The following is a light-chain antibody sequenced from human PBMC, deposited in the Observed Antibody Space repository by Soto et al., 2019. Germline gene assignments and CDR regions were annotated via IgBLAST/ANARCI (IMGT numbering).Light chain of an antibody. CDR3: SSYTNSKPYV. Sequence: QSVLTQPASVSGSPGQSITISCTGTSSDVGAYNYVSWYQQHPGKVPKLMIYDVSNRPSGVSNRFSGSKSGNTASLTLSGLQAEYEADYYCSSYTNSKPYVFGTGTKLTVL. CDR1: SSDVGAYNY. V-gene: IGLV2-14*03. J-gene: IGLJ1*01. CDR2: DVS.